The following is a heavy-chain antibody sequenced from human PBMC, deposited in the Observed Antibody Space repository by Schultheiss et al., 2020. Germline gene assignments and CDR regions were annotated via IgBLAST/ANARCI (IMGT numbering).Heavy chain of an antibody. D-gene: IGHD3-10*01. V-gene: IGHV4-34*01. CDR3: ARGLRNGVGV. CDR1: GGSFSGYY. Sequence: GSLRLSCAVYGGSFSGYYWSWIRQPPGKGLEWIGEINHSGSTNYNPSLKSRVTTSVDASKNQFSLKLSSVTAADTAVYYCARGLRNGVGVWGQGTTVTVSS. CDR2: INHSGST. J-gene: IGHJ6*02.